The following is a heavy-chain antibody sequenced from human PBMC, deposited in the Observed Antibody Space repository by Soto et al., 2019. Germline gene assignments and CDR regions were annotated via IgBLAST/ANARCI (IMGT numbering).Heavy chain of an antibody. CDR1: GYSFTSYL. D-gene: IGHD2-8*01. V-gene: IGHV5-51*01. J-gene: IGHJ6*02. CDR2: IYPGDSDT. Sequence: PRESLRISYKVSGYSFTSYLINWVRQMPVKGLEWMGIIYPGDSDTRYSPSFQGQVTISADKSIDTAYLQWRSLKASDTAVYYCATYHCSTGHQFRLYFCGQGTKGTVSS. CDR3: ATYHCSTGHQFRLYF.